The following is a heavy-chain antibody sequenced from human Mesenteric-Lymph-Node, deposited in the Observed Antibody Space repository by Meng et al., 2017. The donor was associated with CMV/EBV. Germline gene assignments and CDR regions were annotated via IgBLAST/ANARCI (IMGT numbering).Heavy chain of an antibody. CDR1: GFTFTSSA. CDR3: AKTRTTPNYYGMDV. V-gene: IGHV3-23*03. CDR2: IYSGGSRT. D-gene: IGHD4-11*01. J-gene: IGHJ6*02. Sequence: GGSLRLSCAASGFTFTSSAMSWVRQAPGKGLEWVSVIYSGGSRTYYADSVKGRFTISRDDSKNTLYLQMNSLRAEDTAVFYCAKTRTTPNYYGMDVWGQGTTVTVSS.